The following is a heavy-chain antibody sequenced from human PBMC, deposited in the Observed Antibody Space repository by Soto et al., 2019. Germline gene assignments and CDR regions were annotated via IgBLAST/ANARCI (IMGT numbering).Heavy chain of an antibody. Sequence: GGSLRLSCAASGFTFSSYAMSWVRQAPGKGLEWVSAISGSGGSTYYADSVKGRFTISRDNSKNTLYLQMNSLRAEDTAVYYCAKRAPGYDILTGYYDYWGQGTLVTVSS. V-gene: IGHV3-23*01. CDR3: AKRAPGYDILTGYYDY. D-gene: IGHD3-9*01. CDR1: GFTFSSYA. CDR2: ISGSGGST. J-gene: IGHJ4*02.